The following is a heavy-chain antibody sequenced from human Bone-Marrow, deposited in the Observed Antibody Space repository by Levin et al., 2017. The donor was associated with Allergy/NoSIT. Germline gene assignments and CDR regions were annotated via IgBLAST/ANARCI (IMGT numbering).Heavy chain of an antibody. CDR1: GFPFSDSY. CDR3: VRGFNSFDT. J-gene: IGHJ3*02. CDR2: SRSKAKSYTT. Sequence: LSLTCAVSGFPFSDSYMDWVRQTPGKGLEWLARSRSKAKSYTTEYAASVKGRFTISRDDSRNSLFLQMNSLKTGDTAVYYCVRGFNSFDTWGQGTMVTISS. V-gene: IGHV3-72*01. D-gene: IGHD1-1*01.